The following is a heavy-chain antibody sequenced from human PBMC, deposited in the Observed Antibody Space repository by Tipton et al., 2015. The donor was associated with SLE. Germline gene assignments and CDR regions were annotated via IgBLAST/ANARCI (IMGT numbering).Heavy chain of an antibody. CDR2: IYHSGST. V-gene: IGHV4-4*02. Sequence: TLSLTCAVSGGSISSSNWWSWVRQPPGTGLEWIGEIYHSGSTNYNPTLKSRVTISVDKSKNQFSLKLSSVTAADTAVYYCARAKGSTGQRFDPWGQGTLVTVSS. CDR3: ARAKGSTGQRFDP. D-gene: IGHD2-2*01. CDR1: GGSISSSNW. J-gene: IGHJ5*02.